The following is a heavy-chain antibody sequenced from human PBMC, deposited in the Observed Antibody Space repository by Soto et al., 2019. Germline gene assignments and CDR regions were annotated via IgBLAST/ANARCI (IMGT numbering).Heavy chain of an antibody. CDR2: ISSSSSYI. D-gene: IGHD2-15*01. CDR1: GFTFSSYS. CDR3: ATHCSGGSCSSSRPYYYGMDV. Sequence: PGWSLRLSCAASGFTFSSYSMNWVRQAPGKGLEWVSSISSSSSYIYYADSVKGRFTISRDNAKNSLYLQMNSLKASDTAMYYCATHCSGGSCSSSRPYYYGMDVWGQGTTVTVSS. J-gene: IGHJ6*02. V-gene: IGHV3-21*04.